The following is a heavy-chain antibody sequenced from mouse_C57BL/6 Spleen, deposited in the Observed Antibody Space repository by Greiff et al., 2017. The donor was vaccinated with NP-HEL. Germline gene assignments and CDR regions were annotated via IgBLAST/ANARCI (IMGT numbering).Heavy chain of an antibody. CDR2: TNPTNGRT. V-gene: IGHV1S81*02. J-gene: IGHJ2*01. CDR3: ARIKKIVANYFDY. D-gene: IGHD1-1*01. CDR1: GYTFTSYW. Sequence: QVHVQQSGAELVKAGASVKMSCKASGYTFTSYWMHWVKQRLGQGLEWFAETNPTNGRTYYNEKFKSKATLTVDKSSSTAYMLLSGPTFEDSAVYYWARIKKIVANYFDYWGQGTTLTGSS.